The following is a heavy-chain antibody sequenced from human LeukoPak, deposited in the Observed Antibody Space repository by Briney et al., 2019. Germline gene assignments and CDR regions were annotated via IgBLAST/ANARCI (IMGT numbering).Heavy chain of an antibody. V-gene: IGHV4-30-4*08. CDR1: GGSISSGDYY. CDR3: ATSDSSGPKWLGFDI. D-gene: IGHD6-19*01. Sequence: PSQTLSLTCTVSGGSISSGDYYWSWIRQPPGKGLEWIGYIYYSGSTYYNPSLKSRVTISVDTSKNQFSLKLSSVTAADTAVYYCATSDSSGPKWLGFDIWGQGTMVTVSS. CDR2: IYYSGST. J-gene: IGHJ3*02.